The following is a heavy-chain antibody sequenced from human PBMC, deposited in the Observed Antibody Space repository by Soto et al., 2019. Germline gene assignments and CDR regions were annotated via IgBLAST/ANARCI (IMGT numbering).Heavy chain of an antibody. CDR1: GFTFSSYE. CDR2: ISISGSTI. Sequence: GGSLRLSCAASGFTFSSYEMNWVRQSPGKGLEWVSYISISGSTIYYADSVKGRFTISRDNAKNSLYLQMNSLRAEDTAVYYCARDSPPEYTSSNFDYWGQGTRVTVSS. V-gene: IGHV3-48*03. CDR3: ARDSPPEYTSSNFDY. D-gene: IGHD6-6*01. J-gene: IGHJ4*02.